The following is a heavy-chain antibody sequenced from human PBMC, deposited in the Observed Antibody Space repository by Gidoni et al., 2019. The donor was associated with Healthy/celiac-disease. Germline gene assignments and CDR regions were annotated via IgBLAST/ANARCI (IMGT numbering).Heavy chain of an antibody. J-gene: IGHJ4*02. CDR3: AKDPEDYDILTGYADY. V-gene: IGHV3-23*01. D-gene: IGHD3-9*01. CDR1: GFTFSSYA. Sequence: EVQLLESGGGLVQPGGSLRLSCAASGFTFSSYAMSWVRQAPGKGLEWVSAISGSGGSKYYADSVKGRFTISRDNSKNTLYLQMNSLRAEDTAVYYCAKDPEDYDILTGYADYWGQGTLVTVSS. CDR2: ISGSGGSK.